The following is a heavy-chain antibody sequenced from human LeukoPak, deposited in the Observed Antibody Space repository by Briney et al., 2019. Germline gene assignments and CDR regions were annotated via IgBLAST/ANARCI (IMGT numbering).Heavy chain of an antibody. V-gene: IGHV4-34*01. J-gene: IGHJ6*02. Sequence: SETLSLTCAVYGGSFSGYYWSWIRQPPGKGQEWIGEINHSGSTNYNPSLKSRVTISVDTSKNQFSLKLSSMTAADAAVYYCASGFEYAGYGMDVWGQGTTGTVS. CDR2: INHSGST. CDR3: ASGFEYAGYGMDV. D-gene: IGHD2-8*01. CDR1: GGSFSGYY.